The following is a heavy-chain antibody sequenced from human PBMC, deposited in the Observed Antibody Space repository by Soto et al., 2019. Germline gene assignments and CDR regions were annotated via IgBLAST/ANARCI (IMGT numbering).Heavy chain of an antibody. D-gene: IGHD2-21*02. CDR2: IYHSGST. J-gene: IGHJ6*02. CDR3: ARGAGAYCGGDCLPYYYYGMDV. Sequence: QVQLQESGPGLVKPSGTLSLTCAVSGGSISSSNWWSWVRQPPGKGLEWIGEIYHSGSTNYNPSLKSRVTISVDKSKNQFSLKLSSVTAADTAVYYCARGAGAYCGGDCLPYYYYGMDVWDQGTTVTVSS. CDR1: GGSISSSNW. V-gene: IGHV4-4*02.